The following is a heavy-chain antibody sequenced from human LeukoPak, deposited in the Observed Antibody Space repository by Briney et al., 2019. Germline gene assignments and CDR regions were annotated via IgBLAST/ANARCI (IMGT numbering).Heavy chain of an antibody. V-gene: IGHV4-59*01. Sequence: SETLSLTCTVSGGSISSYYWSWIRQPPGKGLEWIGYIYYSGSTNYNPSLKSRVTISVDTSKNQFSLKLSSVTAADTAVYYCARSKRPLSYFDFWGQGTLVTVSS. CDR2: IYYSGST. CDR3: ARSKRPLSYFDF. J-gene: IGHJ4*02. CDR1: GGSISSYY.